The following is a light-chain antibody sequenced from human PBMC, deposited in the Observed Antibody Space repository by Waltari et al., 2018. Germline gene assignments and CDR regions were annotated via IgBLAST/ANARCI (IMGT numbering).Light chain of an antibody. V-gene: IGKV1-39*01. J-gene: IGKJ4*01. CDR2: AAS. CDR3: QQSLTSPRFT. CDR1: QSDSRF. Sequence: EIQMTQSPSSLFASVGDSVTISCRASQSDSRFLNGYHHKPVKAPRLLIYAASTLSSGVPSRFSGSGSGTDFTLTISGLQSDDIAVYYCQQSLTSPRFTFGGGTKVQIK.